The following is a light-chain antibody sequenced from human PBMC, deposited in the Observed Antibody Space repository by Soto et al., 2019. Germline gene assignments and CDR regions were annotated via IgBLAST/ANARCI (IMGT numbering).Light chain of an antibody. V-gene: IGKV3-11*01. Sequence: EMVLTQSPAPLSLSPGERATLSCRASQSVSSYLAWYQQKPGQAPRLLIYDASNRATGIPARFSGSESVTDFTLTISILEPEDFAVYYCQQGSNWPRTFGQGTKVEIQ. J-gene: IGKJ1*01. CDR1: QSVSSY. CDR3: QQGSNWPRT. CDR2: DAS.